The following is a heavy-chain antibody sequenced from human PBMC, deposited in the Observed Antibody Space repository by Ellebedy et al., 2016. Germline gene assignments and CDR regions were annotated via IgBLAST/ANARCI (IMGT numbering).Heavy chain of an antibody. CDR1: RDTFTNYG. Sequence: ASVKVSCXASRDTFTNYGFVWVRQAPGQGLEWVAWISAHNGDTHYSQKFQGRDTLTTDTSTSTVYMELRSLRSDDTSVYYCARKPTGRNFDYWGQGTLVTVSS. J-gene: IGHJ4*02. CDR2: ISAHNGDT. CDR3: ARKPTGRNFDY. V-gene: IGHV1-18*04. D-gene: IGHD1-26*01.